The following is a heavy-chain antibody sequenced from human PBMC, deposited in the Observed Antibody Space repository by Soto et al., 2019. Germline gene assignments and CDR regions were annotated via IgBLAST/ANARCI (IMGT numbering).Heavy chain of an antibody. Sequence: QVQLVQSGAEVKKPGASVKVSCKASGYTFTSYAMHWVRQAPGQRLEWMGWINAGNGNTKYSQKFQGRVTITRDTPASTAYMELSSLRSEDTAVYYCTTPPPYVYMWGSYRYKGHWFDPWGQGTLVTVSS. J-gene: IGHJ5*02. D-gene: IGHD3-16*02. CDR1: GYTFTSYA. CDR2: INAGNGNT. CDR3: TTPPPYVYMWGSYRYKGHWFDP. V-gene: IGHV1-3*01.